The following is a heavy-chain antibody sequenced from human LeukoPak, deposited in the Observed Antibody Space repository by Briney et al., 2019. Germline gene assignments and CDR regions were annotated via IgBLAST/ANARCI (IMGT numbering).Heavy chain of an antibody. V-gene: IGHV4-59*08. J-gene: IGHJ1*01. D-gene: IGHD1-26*01. CDR2: IYYSGST. CDR1: GGSISSFH. CDR3: ATLAVGAGGPEFQH. Sequence: SETLSLTCTVSGGSISSFHWSWIRPPPEKGLEWIGYIYYSGSTNYNPSLKSRVTISIDASKNQFSLKLNSVTAADAAVYYCATLAVGAGGPEFQHWGQGSLVTVSS.